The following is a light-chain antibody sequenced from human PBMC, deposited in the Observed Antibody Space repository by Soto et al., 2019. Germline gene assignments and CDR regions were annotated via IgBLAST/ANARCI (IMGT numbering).Light chain of an antibody. J-gene: IGKJ2*01. Sequence: AFQLTQSPSSLSASLGDRVTISCRASQGIKTDLAWYQQRPGKAPKLLIYDASTLERGVPSRFSGSGYGTDFTLTISSLQPEDFATYYCQQFNFHPLYTFGQGTRLEI. CDR1: QGIKTD. V-gene: IGKV1-13*02. CDR3: QQFNFHPLYT. CDR2: DAS.